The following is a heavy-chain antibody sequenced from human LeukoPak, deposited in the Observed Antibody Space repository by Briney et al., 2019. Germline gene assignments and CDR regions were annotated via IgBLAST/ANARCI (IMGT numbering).Heavy chain of an antibody. D-gene: IGHD5-18*01. Sequence: GGSLRLSCAASGCTFSDYSMSWVRQAPGKGLEWVSCISSGSGSINYAEPVRGRVTISGDKAKNSLYLQMNSLRGEDTAVYYCAGVSPIQLWSVDIWGQGTLVTVSS. CDR2: ISSGSGSI. CDR1: GCTFSDYS. V-gene: IGHV3-21*01. J-gene: IGHJ4*02. CDR3: AGVSPIQLWSVDI.